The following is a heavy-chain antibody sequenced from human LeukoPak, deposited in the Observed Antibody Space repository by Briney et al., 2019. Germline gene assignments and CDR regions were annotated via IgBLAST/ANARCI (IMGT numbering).Heavy chain of an antibody. CDR2: IDGDGTTT. D-gene: IGHD7-27*01. CDR3: TRDSGADRRYFDL. CDR1: GFTFNSYL. J-gene: IGHJ2*01. V-gene: IGHV3-74*01. Sequence: GGSLRLSCAASGFTFNSYLMSWVRQAPGKGLVWVSRIDGDGTTTSYEDSVKGRFTISRDNANNMVYLEMNSLRVEDTAVYYCTRDSGADRRYFDLWGRGTLVTVSS.